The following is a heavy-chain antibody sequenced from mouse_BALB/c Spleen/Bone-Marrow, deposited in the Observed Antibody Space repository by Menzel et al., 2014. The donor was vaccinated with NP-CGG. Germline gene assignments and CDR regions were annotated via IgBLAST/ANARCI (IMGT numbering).Heavy chain of an antibody. CDR2: ISSDSSTI. Sequence: EVKLMESGGGLVQPGGSRKLSCAASGFTFSNFGMHWVRQAPEKGLEWVAYISSDSSTIYYADTVKGRFTIPRDNPKNTLFLQMTSLRSEDTAMYYCARRASPTGPMDYWGQGTSVTVSS. CDR1: GFTFSNFG. J-gene: IGHJ4*01. D-gene: IGHD1-1*01. CDR3: ARRASPTGPMDY. V-gene: IGHV5-17*02.